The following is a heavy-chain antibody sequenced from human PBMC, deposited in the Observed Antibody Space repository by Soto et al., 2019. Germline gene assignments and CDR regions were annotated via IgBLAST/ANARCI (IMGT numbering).Heavy chain of an antibody. V-gene: IGHV1-18*04. J-gene: IGHJ6*02. CDR3: ARDEGITIFGVVILLHDYYGMDV. Sequence: ASVKVSCKASGYTFTSYGISWVRQAPGQGLEWMGWISAYNGNTNYAQKLQGRVTMTTDTSTSTAYMELRSLRSDDTAVYYCARDEGITIFGVVILLHDYYGMDVWGQGTTGTVSS. CDR2: ISAYNGNT. CDR1: GYTFTSYG. D-gene: IGHD3-3*01.